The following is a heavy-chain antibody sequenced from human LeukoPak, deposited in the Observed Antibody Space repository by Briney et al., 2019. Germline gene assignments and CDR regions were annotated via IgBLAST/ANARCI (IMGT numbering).Heavy chain of an antibody. CDR1: GFNVSNNC. CDR3: ARDRGYGGPQGDNWFDP. J-gene: IGHJ5*02. CDR2: MYSGGNR. V-gene: IGHV3-53*01. Sequence: GGSLRLSCAASGFNVSNNCMNWVRQDPGKGLEWVSVMYSGGNRYYADSVKDRFTMSRDNSKNMLYLQMNSLKTEDTAVYYCARDRGYGGPQGDNWFDPWGQGTLVTVSS. D-gene: IGHD5-18*01.